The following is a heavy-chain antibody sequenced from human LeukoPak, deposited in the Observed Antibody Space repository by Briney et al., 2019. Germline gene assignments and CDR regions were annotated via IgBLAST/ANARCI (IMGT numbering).Heavy chain of an antibody. CDR2: IRNDGSNK. J-gene: IGHJ4*02. CDR1: GFTFSSYA. Sequence: GGSLRLSCAASGFTFSSYAMHWVRQAPGKGLEWVTFIRNDGSNKYYADSVKGRFTISRDNSKNTLYLQMNSLRAEDTAIYYCAKDFGGSGSYYCPFDYWSQGTLVTVSS. CDR3: AKDFGGSGSYYCPFDY. V-gene: IGHV3-30*02. D-gene: IGHD3-10*01.